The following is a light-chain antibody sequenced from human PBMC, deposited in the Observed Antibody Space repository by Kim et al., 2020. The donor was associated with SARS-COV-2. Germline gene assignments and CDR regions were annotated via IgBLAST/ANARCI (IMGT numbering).Light chain of an antibody. CDR2: GRN. V-gene: IGLV3-19*01. J-gene: IGLJ2*01. CDR1: SLRSYY. Sequence: ELTQDPAVSVALGQTVRITCQGDSLRSYYATWYQQRPRQAPVLVIYGRNNRPSGIPDRFSGSSSGNTASLTISGAQAEDEADFYCQSRDSGGNVLFGGGTKLTVL. CDR3: QSRDSGGNVL.